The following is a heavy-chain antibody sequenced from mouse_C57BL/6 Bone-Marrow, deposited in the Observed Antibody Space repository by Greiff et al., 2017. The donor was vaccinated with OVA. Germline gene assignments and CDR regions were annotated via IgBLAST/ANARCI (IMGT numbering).Heavy chain of an antibody. CDR3: ARTVVAYYFDY. CDR2: INPSSGYT. V-gene: IGHV1-7*01. CDR1: GYTFTSYW. J-gene: IGHJ2*01. Sequence: QVQLKESGAELAKPGASVKLSCKASGYTFTSYWMHWVKQRPGQGLEWIGYINPSSGYTKYNQKFKDKATLTADKSSSTAYMQLSSLTYEDSAVXYCARTVVAYYFDYWGQGTTLTVSS. D-gene: IGHD1-1*01.